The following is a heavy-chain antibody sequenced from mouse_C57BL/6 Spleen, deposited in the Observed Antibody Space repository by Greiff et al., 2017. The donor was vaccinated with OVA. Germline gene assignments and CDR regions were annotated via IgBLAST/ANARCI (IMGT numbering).Heavy chain of an antibody. J-gene: IGHJ4*01. Sequence: VQLVESGAELAKPGASVKLSCKASGYTFTSYWMHWVKQRPGQGLEWIGYINPSSGYTKYNQKFKDKATLTADKSSSTAYMQLSSLTYEDSAVYYCAKLLRRDYAMDYWGQGTSVTVSS. CDR2: INPSSGYT. D-gene: IGHD1-1*01. CDR1: GYTFTSYW. V-gene: IGHV1-7*01. CDR3: AKLLRRDYAMDY.